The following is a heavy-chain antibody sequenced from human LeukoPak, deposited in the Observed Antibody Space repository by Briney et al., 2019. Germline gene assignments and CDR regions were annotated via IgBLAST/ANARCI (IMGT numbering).Heavy chain of an antibody. V-gene: IGHV4-4*07. CDR1: GASISGDY. CDR3: ARGGSAAAGTLFFSGSAFDT. D-gene: IGHD6-13*01. J-gene: IGHJ5*02. CDR2: VYTSGST. Sequence: PSETLSLTCTVSGASISGDYWSWIRQPAGKGLEWIGRVYTSGSTNYIPSLKSRVTVSVDTSKNQFSLKLSSVTAADTAVYYCARGGSAAAGTLFFSGSAFDTWGLGTLVTVSS.